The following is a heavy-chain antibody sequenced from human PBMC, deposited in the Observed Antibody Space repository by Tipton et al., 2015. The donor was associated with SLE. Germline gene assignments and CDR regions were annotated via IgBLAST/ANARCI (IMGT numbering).Heavy chain of an antibody. D-gene: IGHD6-6*01. V-gene: IGHV3-7*01. CDR1: GFTFSSYW. Sequence: SLRLSCAASGFTFSSYWMSWVRQAPGKGLEWVANIKQDGSEKYYVDSVKGRFTISRDNSKNTLYLQMNSLRAEDTAVYYCAKSIAALDAFDIWGQGTMVTVSS. CDR3: AKSIAALDAFDI. CDR2: IKQDGSEK. J-gene: IGHJ3*02.